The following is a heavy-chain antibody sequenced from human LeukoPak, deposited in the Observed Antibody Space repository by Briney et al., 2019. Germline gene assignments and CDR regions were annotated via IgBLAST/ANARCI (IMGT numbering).Heavy chain of an antibody. D-gene: IGHD1-1*01. CDR1: GFTFSSYA. CDR2: ISGSGGST. J-gene: IGHJ3*02. V-gene: IGHV3-23*01. CDR3: AKDKLEPVADDAFDI. Sequence: WGVLRLSCAASGFTFSSYAMSWVRQAPGKGLEWVSAISGSGGSTYYADSVKGRFTISRDNSKNTLYLQMNSLRAEDTAVYYCAKDKLEPVADDAFDIWGQGTMVTVSS.